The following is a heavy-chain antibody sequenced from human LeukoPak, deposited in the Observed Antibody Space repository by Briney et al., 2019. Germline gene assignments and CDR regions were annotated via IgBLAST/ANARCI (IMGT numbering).Heavy chain of an antibody. V-gene: IGHV4-34*01. CDR3: ARQGRYSSSSLYVDY. J-gene: IGHJ4*02. Sequence: SSETLSLTCAVYGGSFSGYYWSWIRQPPGKGLEWIGEINHSGSTNYNPSLKSRVTISVDTSKNQFSLKLSSVTAADTAVYYCARQGRYSSSSLYVDYWGQGTLVTVSS. D-gene: IGHD6-6*01. CDR1: GGSFSGYY. CDR2: INHSGST.